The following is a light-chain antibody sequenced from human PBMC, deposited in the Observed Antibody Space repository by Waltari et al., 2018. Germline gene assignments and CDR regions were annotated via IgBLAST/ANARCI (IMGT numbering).Light chain of an antibody. CDR3: LPYDSAPYS. CDR1: QSLRNY. J-gene: IGKJ2*03. Sequence: DIHMTKSPSALPAPVGDRLTSTCMASQSLRNYLSWYQQKPGKIPKRLIYDVSSLESGVPSRCSGSVSGTVFTLTISSLQPEDFATYYCLPYDSAPYSFGQGTKVEIK. V-gene: IGKV1-17*01. CDR2: DVS.